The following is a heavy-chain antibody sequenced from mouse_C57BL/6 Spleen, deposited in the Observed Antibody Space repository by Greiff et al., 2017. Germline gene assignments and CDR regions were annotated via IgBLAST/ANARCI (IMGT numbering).Heavy chain of an antibody. CDR1: GYTFTDYE. CDR2: IDPETGGN. J-gene: IGHJ2*01. V-gene: IGHV1-15*01. Sequence: VKLQESGAELVRPGASVTLSCKASGYTFTDYEMHWVKQTPVHGLEWIGAIDPETGGNAYNQKFKGKAILTADKSSSTAYMELRSLTSADSAVYYCTREGGYFDYWGQGTTLTVSS. CDR3: TREGGYFDY.